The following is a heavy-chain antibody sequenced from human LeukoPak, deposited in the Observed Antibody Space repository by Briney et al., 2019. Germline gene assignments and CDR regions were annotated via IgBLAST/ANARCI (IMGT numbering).Heavy chain of an antibody. CDR3: AKAYISGWYYFDY. D-gene: IGHD6-19*01. V-gene: IGHV3-22*01. CDR2: IRNKANGGTT. Sequence: GGSLRLSCAASGFTFSYYYMSGVRQAPGKGLEWVGFIRNKANGGTTEYTTSVKGRFTISRDDSKSVTYLQMKSLKTEDTAVYYCAKAYISGWYYFDYWGQGTLVTVSS. CDR1: GFTFSYYY. J-gene: IGHJ4*02.